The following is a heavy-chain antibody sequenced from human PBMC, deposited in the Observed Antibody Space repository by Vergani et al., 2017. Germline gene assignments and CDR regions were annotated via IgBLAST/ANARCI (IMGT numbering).Heavy chain of an antibody. V-gene: IGHV3-23*04. CDR3: AKDLSVVEAADDF. Sequence: EVQMVESGGGLVKPGGSLRLSCAASGFSFPGYAMSWVRQAPGKGLEWVSSISSSDSRTYYADSVRGRVTISRDNSKNTVYLQMDDLRAEDTAVYYCAKDLSVVEAADDFRGQGTLVTVSS. J-gene: IGHJ4*02. CDR2: ISSSDSRT. D-gene: IGHD6-13*01. CDR1: GFSFPGYA.